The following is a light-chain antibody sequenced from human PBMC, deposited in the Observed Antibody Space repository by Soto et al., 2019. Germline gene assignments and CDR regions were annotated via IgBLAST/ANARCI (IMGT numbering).Light chain of an antibody. CDR2: SNS. Sequence: QSVLTQPPSASGTPGQRVTISCSGGRSNIGRNTVNWYHNLPGTAPKLLIYSNSQRPSGVPDRFSGSKSGTSASLAISGLQSEDEAHYFCAAWDDSLNGWVFGGRTKLTV. V-gene: IGLV1-44*01. CDR1: RSNIGRNT. CDR3: AAWDDSLNGWV. J-gene: IGLJ3*02.